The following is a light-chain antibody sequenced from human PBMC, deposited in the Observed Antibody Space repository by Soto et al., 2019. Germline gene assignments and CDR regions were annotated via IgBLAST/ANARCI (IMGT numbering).Light chain of an antibody. Sequence: DIMVTQGPLSRSGTPGQRASISCKCSQSLLRSDGKTYLFWLLQKPRQPPQLLIYEVPKRFSGVPERFSGSGSGTEFTMKISRVEAEDVGVYYCMQTIQLPITLGQGTRLEIK. CDR2: EVP. V-gene: IGKV2D-29*01. CDR3: MQTIQLPIT. J-gene: IGKJ5*01. CDR1: QSLLRSDGKTY.